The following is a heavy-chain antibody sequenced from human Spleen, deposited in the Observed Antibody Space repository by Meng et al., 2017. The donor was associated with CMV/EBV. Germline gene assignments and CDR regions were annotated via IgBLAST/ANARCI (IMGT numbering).Heavy chain of an antibody. Sequence: GGSLRLSCAASGFTFSSYSMNWVRQAPGKGLEWVSYISTSNSTIYYADSVKGRFTISRDNAKNSLYLQMNSLRAEDTAVYYCAKDRNALIWTVYPYNHYDMDVWGQGTTVTVSS. CDR2: ISTSNSTI. D-gene: IGHD3/OR15-3a*01. CDR3: AKDRNALIWTVYPYNHYDMDV. V-gene: IGHV3-48*04. CDR1: GFTFSSYS. J-gene: IGHJ6*02.